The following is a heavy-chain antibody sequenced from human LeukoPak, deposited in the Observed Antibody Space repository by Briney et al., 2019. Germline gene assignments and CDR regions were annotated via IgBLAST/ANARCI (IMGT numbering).Heavy chain of an antibody. CDR1: GFTFSNYW. V-gene: IGHV3-7*01. CDR2: INQDGSKE. Sequence: GGSLRLSCAASGFTFSNYWMTWVRQAPGKGLEGVAHINQDGSKEYYMDSVKARFTSSRDNAKNSLSLQMNSLRAEDTAVYYCVRDGGVSGYDLLDYWGQGTLVTVSS. CDR3: VRDGGVSGYDLLDY. J-gene: IGHJ4*02. D-gene: IGHD5-12*01.